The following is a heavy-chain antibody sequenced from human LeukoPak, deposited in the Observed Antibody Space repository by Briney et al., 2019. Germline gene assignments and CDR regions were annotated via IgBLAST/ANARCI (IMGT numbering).Heavy chain of an antibody. CDR1: GGTFSSYA. J-gene: IGHJ4*02. D-gene: IGHD1-26*01. CDR3: ATRITDSGSSHIDY. V-gene: IGHV1-69*05. Sequence: SVKVSCKASGGTFSSYAISWVRQAPGQGLEWMGGIIPIFGTANYAQKFQGRVTITTDESTSTAYMELSSLRSEDTAVYYCATRITDSGSSHIDYWGQGTLVTVPS. CDR2: IIPIFGTA.